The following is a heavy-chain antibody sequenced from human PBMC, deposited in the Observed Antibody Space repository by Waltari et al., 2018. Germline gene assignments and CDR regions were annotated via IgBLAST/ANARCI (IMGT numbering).Heavy chain of an antibody. V-gene: IGHV4-34*01. J-gene: IGHJ4*02. CDR1: GGSFSGYD. CDR3: ARRGHDFWSGYYSDY. CDR2: INHSGAT. Sequence: QVQLQQWGAGLLKPSETLSLTCTVYGGSFSGYDWSWIRQPPGKGLGWFGEINHSGATTSHRALKGRITISVDTSKNKFSLKLTSVTAADTAVYYCARRGHDFWSGYYSDYWGQGTLVTVSS. D-gene: IGHD3-3*01.